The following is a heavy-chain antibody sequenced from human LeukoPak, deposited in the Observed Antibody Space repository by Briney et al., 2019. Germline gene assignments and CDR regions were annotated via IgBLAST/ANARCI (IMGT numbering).Heavy chain of an antibody. CDR2: IYSGGST. J-gene: IGHJ4*02. CDR1: GFTFSTYD. CDR3: AKAGGSGNYGGPDY. Sequence: PGGSLRLSCAASGFTFSTYDINWVRQAPGKGLEWVSVIYSGGSTYYADSVKGRFTISRDNSKNTLYLQMNSLRAEDTAVYYCAKAGGSGNYGGPDYWGQGTLVTVSS. V-gene: IGHV3-66*01. D-gene: IGHD3-10*01.